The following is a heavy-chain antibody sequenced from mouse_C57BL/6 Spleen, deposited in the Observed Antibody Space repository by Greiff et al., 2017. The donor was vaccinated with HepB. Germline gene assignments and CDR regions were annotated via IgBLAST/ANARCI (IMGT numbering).Heavy chain of an antibody. CDR3: TRYYYGSRWDYYAMDY. D-gene: IGHD1-1*01. CDR1: GYTFTDYE. CDR2: IDPETGGT. Sequence: QVQLKESGAELVRPGASVTLSCKASGYTFTDYEMHWVKQTPVHGLEWIGAIDPETGGTAYNQKFKGKAILTADKSSSTAYMELRSLTSEDSAVYYCTRYYYGSRWDYYAMDYWGQGTSVTVSS. J-gene: IGHJ4*01. V-gene: IGHV1-15*01.